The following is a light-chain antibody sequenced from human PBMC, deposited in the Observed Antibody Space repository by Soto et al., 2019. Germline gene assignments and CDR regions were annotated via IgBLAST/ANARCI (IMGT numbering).Light chain of an antibody. V-gene: IGKV3-20*01. CDR1: QSIATYS. CDR2: GAS. J-gene: IGKJ3*01. CDR3: HQSGSSPLT. Sequence: EIVLTQSPGTLSLSPGERATLSCRASQSIATYSLAWYQQKPGQAPRLLICGASSRATGIPDRFSGSGSGTDFTLTISRLEPEDFAVYYCHQSGSSPLTFGPGTKV.